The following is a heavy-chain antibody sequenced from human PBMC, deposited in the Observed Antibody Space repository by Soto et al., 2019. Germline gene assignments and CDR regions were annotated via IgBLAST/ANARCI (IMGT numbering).Heavy chain of an antibody. D-gene: IGHD6-13*01. Sequence: SETLSLTCTVSGGSISSHYWSWIRQPPGKGLEWIGYIYYSGSSQYNPSLKSRVTISVDSSKNQFSLKLSSVTAADTAVYYCARDLAAVPRAFDYWGRGTLVTVSS. V-gene: IGHV4-59*11. J-gene: IGHJ4*02. CDR1: GGSISSHY. CDR3: ARDLAAVPRAFDY. CDR2: IYYSGSS.